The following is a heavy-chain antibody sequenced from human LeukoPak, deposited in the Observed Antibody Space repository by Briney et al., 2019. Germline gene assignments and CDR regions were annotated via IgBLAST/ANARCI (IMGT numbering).Heavy chain of an antibody. CDR3: ASGGAVAGTTTNWYFDL. CDR1: GFSLTNFD. Sequence: PGGSLRLSCAASGFSLTNFDMNWIRQAPGKGLEWVSFFSVRYNVIYYADSVKGRFTVSRDEAKNSLYLQMNSLRAEDTAVYYCASGGAVAGTTTNWYFDLWGRGTLVTVSS. D-gene: IGHD6-19*01. V-gene: IGHV3-48*01. CDR2: FSVRYNVI. J-gene: IGHJ2*01.